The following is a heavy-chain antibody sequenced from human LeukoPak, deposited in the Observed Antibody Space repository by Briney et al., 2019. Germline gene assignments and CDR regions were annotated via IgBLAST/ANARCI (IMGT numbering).Heavy chain of an antibody. Sequence: GGSLRLSCEASGFTFSSYGMSWVRQAPGKGLEWVSAISGSGGSTYYADSVKGRFTISRDNSKNTLYLQINSLRAEDTAVYYCAKDHLPGIVVADRDYWGQGTLVTVSS. CDR1: GFTFSSYG. V-gene: IGHV3-23*01. J-gene: IGHJ4*02. CDR3: AKDHLPGIVVADRDY. CDR2: ISGSGGST. D-gene: IGHD6-19*01.